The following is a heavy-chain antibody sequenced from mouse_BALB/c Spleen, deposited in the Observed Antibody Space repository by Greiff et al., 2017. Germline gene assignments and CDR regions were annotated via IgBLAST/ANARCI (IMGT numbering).Heavy chain of an antibody. J-gene: IGHJ2*01. CDR1: GYSITSDYA. CDR3: ANDYDGSSHGGFDY. D-gene: IGHD1-1*01. Sequence: EVMLVESGPGLVKPSQSLSLTCTVTGYSITSDYAWTWIRQFPGNKLGWMGYISYSGITSYNPSLKSRISITPDTSKNQFFLQLNSVTTEDTATYYCANDYDGSSHGGFDYWGQGTTLTVSS. V-gene: IGHV3-2*02. CDR2: ISYSGIT.